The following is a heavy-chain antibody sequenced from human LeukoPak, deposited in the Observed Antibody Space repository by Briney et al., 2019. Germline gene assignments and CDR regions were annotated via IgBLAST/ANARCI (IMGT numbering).Heavy chain of an antibody. CDR2: IIPIFGTA. CDR3: ARDYYDSSGYYWGPYFDY. V-gene: IGHV1-69*06. Sequence: SVKVSCKASGGTFSSYAISWVRQAPGQGLEWMGGIIPIFGTANYAQKFQGRVTITADKSTSTAYMELSSLRSEDTAVYYCARDYYDSSGYYWGPYFDYWGQGTLVTVSS. D-gene: IGHD3-22*01. CDR1: GGTFSSYA. J-gene: IGHJ4*02.